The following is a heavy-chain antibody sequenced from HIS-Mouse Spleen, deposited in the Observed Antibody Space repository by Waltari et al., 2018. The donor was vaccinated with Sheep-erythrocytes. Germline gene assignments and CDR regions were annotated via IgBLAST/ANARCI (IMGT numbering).Heavy chain of an antibody. CDR3: ARVASGATFDY. CDR2: ISSSQSYI. Sequence: EVQLVESGGGLVKPGGSLRLSCAASGFTFSSYSMNWVRQAPGKGLEWVSSISSSQSYISYADSVKGRFTISRDNAKNSLYLQMNSLRAEDTAVYYCARVASGATFDYWGQGTLVTVSS. V-gene: IGHV3-21*01. D-gene: IGHD1-26*01. CDR1: GFTFSSYS. J-gene: IGHJ4*02.